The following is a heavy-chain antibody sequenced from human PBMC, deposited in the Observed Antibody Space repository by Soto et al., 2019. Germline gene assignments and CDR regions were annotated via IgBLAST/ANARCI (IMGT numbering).Heavy chain of an antibody. J-gene: IGHJ5*01. CDR2: ISSSGSFM. V-gene: IGHV3-21*01. D-gene: IGHD1-7*01. CDR3: ARDPPTGSTLDWVDS. Sequence: EVHLVESGGGLVKPGGSLRLSCVGSGFSFSSDSMGWVRQAPGKVLEWVSSISSSGSFMNYADSVKGRFTISRDNAKNSLYLQMSGLKDEDTAVYYCARDPPTGSTLDWVDSWGQGTLVTVSS. CDR1: GFSFSSDS.